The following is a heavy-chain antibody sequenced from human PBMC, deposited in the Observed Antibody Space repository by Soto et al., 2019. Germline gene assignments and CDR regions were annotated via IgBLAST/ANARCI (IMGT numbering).Heavy chain of an antibody. D-gene: IGHD2-15*01. V-gene: IGHV1-18*01. CDR2: ISGYDGNT. CDR1: NYTFTSYG. Sequence: VSCKASNYTFTSYGISWVRQAPVQRLEWLGWISGYDGNTNYAQKLQGRVTMTTDTSTSTAYMELRSLRSDDTAVYYCARQCYCSGGGCYLTFGDYRRQGPLVTVYS. J-gene: IGHJ4*01. CDR3: ARQCYCSGGGCYLTFGDY.